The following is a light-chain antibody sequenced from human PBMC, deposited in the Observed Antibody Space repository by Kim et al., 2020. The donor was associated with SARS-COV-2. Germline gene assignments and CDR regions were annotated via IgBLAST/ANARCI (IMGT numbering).Light chain of an antibody. J-gene: IGLJ3*02. CDR2: RDN. V-gene: IGLV3-1*01. CDR3: QAWDSSTAV. Sequence: ESPGQTATITCSGDRLGDKFACWFKQIPGQSPTLVIYRDNKRPSGIPERFTGSNSGTTATLTISGTQPIDEADYYCQAWDSSTAVFGGGTQLTVL. CDR1: RLGDKF.